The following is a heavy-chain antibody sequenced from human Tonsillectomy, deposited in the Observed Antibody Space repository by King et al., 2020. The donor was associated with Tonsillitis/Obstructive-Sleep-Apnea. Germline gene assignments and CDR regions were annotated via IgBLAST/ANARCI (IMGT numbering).Heavy chain of an antibody. Sequence: VQLVESGGGVVQPGRSLRLSCAASGFTFRRYAMHWVRQAPGKGLEWVAVIAYDASTKYYADSVKGRFTISRDNSKNTLYLQVNSLRSEDTAVYFCAREAGDYDLYFDHWGQGTLVTVSS. CDR3: AREAGDYDLYFDH. CDR2: IAYDASTK. J-gene: IGHJ4*02. D-gene: IGHD4-17*01. CDR1: GFTFRRYA. V-gene: IGHV3-30*04.